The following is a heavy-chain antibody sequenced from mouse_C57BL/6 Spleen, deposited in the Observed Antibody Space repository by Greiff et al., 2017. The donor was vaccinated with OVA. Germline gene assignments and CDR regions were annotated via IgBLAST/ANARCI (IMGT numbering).Heavy chain of an antibody. V-gene: IGHV1-15*01. J-gene: IGHJ1*03. CDR3: TRSTSVRYFDV. Sequence: QVQLQQSGAELVRPGASVTLSCKASGYTFTDYEMHWVKQTPVHGLEWIGAIDPETGGTAYNQTFKGKAILTADKSSSTAYMELRSLTSEDSAVYYCTRSTSVRYFDVWGTGTTVTVSS. CDR2: IDPETGGT. CDR1: GYTFTDYE.